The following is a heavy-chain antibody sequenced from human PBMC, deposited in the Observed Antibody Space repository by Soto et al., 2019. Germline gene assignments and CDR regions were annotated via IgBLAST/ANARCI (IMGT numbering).Heavy chain of an antibody. CDR2: IKSKTDGGTT. V-gene: IGHV3-15*07. D-gene: IGHD2-2*01. CDR1: GFTFSNAW. Sequence: PGGSLRLSCAASGFTFSNAWMNWVRQAPGKGLEWVGRIKSKTDGGTTDYAAPVKGRFTTSRDDSKNTLYLQMNSLKTEDTAVYYCTTDPAPYCSSTSCHFIFDYWGQGTLVTVSS. J-gene: IGHJ4*02. CDR3: TTDPAPYCSSTSCHFIFDY.